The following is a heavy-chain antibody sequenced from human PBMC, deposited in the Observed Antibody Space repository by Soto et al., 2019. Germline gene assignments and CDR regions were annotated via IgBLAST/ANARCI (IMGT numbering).Heavy chain of an antibody. Sequence: ASVKVSCKASGGTFSSYAISWVRQAPGQGLEWMGGIIPIFGTANYAQKFQGRVTITADESTSTAYMELSSLRSEDTAVYYCARFYPPGSGPAEGDYYYGMDVWGQGTTVTVSS. D-gene: IGHD3-10*01. CDR1: GGTFSSYA. V-gene: IGHV1-69*13. CDR2: IIPIFGTA. J-gene: IGHJ6*02. CDR3: ARFYPPGSGPAEGDYYYGMDV.